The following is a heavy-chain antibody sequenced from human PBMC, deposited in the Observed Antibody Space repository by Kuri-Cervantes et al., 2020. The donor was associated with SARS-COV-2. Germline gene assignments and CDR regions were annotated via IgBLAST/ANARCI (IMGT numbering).Heavy chain of an antibody. Sequence: SQTLSLTCAISGDSVSSNSAGWNWIRQSPSRGLEWLGRTYYRSKWYHDYAVSVKSRIIINPDTSKSQFSLQLSSVTPEDTAVYYCARVTTGTLDYWGQGTLVTVSS. D-gene: IGHD1-1*01. CDR1: GDSVSSNSAG. J-gene: IGHJ4*02. V-gene: IGHV6-1*01. CDR3: ARVTTGTLDY. CDR2: TYYRSKWYH.